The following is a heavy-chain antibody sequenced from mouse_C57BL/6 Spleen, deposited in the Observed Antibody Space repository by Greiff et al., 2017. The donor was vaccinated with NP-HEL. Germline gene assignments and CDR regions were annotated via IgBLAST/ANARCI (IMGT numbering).Heavy chain of an antibody. CDR3: TTPYDCYYRFAY. J-gene: IGHJ3*01. D-gene: IGHD2-3*01. CDR1: GFNIKDDY. V-gene: IGHV14-4*01. CDR2: IDPENGDT. Sequence: EVQLQQSGAELVRPGASVKLSCTASGFNIKDDYMHWVKQRPEQGLEWIGWIDPENGDTEYASKFQGKATITADTSSNTSYLQLSSMTSVATAVYSCTTPYDCYYRFAYWGQGTLVTVSA.